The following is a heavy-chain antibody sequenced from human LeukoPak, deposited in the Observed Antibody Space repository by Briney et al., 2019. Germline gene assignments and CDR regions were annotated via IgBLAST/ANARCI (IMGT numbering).Heavy chain of an antibody. Sequence: PSETLSLTCALSGGSISSGGYSWSWIRQPPGKGLEWIGYIYYSGSTYYNPSLKSRVTISVDTSKNQFSLKLSPVTAADTAVYYCASIMGKLLYDSRIDYWGQGTLVTVSS. J-gene: IGHJ4*02. CDR3: ASIMGKLLYDSRIDY. V-gene: IGHV4-30-4*07. CDR1: GGSISSGGYS. CDR2: IYYSGST. D-gene: IGHD3-22*01.